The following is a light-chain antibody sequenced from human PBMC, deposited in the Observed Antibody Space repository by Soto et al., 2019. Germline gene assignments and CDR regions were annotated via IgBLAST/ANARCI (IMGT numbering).Light chain of an antibody. J-gene: IGKJ5*01. CDR3: QQYGYSPIT. CDR2: GAS. Sequence: EISLTQSPGTLSLSPGERATLPCRASQTVTRNYLAWHQQKPGQTPRLLVYGASSRATGIPDRFSGSGSGTDFTLTIDGLEPEDFVVYYCQQYGYSPITFGQGTRLEIK. CDR1: QTVTRNY. V-gene: IGKV3-20*01.